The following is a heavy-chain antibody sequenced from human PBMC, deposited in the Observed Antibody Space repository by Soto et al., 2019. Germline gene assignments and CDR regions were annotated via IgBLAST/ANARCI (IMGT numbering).Heavy chain of an antibody. D-gene: IGHD5-12*01. CDR2: IKSKTDGGTT. J-gene: IGHJ6*02. V-gene: IGHV3-15*01. CDR3: TTGGYSGYDRSYYYYGMDV. Sequence: SWVRQAPGKGLEWVGRIKSKTDGGTTDYAAPVKGRFTISRDDSKNTLYLQMNSLKTEDTAVYYCTTGGYSGYDRSYYYYGMDVWGQGTTVTVSS.